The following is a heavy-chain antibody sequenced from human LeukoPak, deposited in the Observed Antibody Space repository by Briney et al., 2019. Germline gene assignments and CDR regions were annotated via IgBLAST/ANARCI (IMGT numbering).Heavy chain of an antibody. Sequence: GGSLRLSCVASGFTFSSYAMHWVRQTPGKGLEYVSGINSNGGSTHYANSVKGRFTISRDNVKNTLYLQMNSLRAEDTAVYYCTRGRSDHVDVWGKGTTVTISS. CDR2: INSNGGST. CDR1: GFTFSSYA. CDR3: TRGRSDHVDV. D-gene: IGHD1-14*01. V-gene: IGHV3-64*01. J-gene: IGHJ6*04.